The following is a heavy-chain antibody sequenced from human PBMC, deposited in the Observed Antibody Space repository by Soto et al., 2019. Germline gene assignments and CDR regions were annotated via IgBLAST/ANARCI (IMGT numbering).Heavy chain of an antibody. CDR1: GFSLSTSGVG. D-gene: IGHD3-16*01. Sequence: QITLKESGPTLVKPTQTLTLTCTFSGFSLSTSGVGVGWIRQAPGTALEWLALIYWDDDKRYTPSLKSRLTITEDTPKNQVVLTVTNMDPVDTATYYCVHWGSRSFDFWGQGTLVTVSS. CDR2: IYWDDDK. CDR3: VHWGSRSFDF. V-gene: IGHV2-5*02. J-gene: IGHJ5*01.